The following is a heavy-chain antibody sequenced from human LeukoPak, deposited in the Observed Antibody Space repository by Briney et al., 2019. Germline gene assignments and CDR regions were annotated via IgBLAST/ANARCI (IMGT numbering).Heavy chain of an antibody. D-gene: IGHD3-22*01. CDR3: ARGYYYDSSGYYYGPRIDP. CDR1: GYTFTSYY. Sequence: ASVKVSCKASGYTFTSYYMHWVRQAPGQGLEWMGIINPSGGGTSYAQKFQGRVTMTRDTSTSTVYMELSSLRSEDTAVYYCARGYYYDSSGYYYGPRIDPWGQGTLVTVSS. J-gene: IGHJ5*02. CDR2: INPSGGGT. V-gene: IGHV1-46*01.